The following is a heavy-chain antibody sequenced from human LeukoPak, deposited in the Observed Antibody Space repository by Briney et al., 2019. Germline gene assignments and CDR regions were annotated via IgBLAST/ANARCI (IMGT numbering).Heavy chain of an antibody. D-gene: IGHD5-24*01. CDR1: GGTFSSYA. CDR2: IIPIFGTA. J-gene: IGHJ6*02. V-gene: IGHV1-69*13. Sequence: GASVKVSCKASGGTFSSYAISWVRQASGQGPEWMGGIIPIFGTANYAQKFQGRVTITADESTSTAYMELSSLRSEDTAVYYCAREGSGWLQFWSDYYYGMDVWGQGTTVTVSS. CDR3: AREGSGWLQFWSDYYYGMDV.